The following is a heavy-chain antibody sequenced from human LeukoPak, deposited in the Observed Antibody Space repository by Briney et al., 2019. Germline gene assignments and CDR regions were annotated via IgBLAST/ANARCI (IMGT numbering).Heavy chain of an antibody. CDR3: ARVRGYKWLAFDY. Sequence: ASVKVSCKASGYTFTGYYMHGVRQAPGQGGEGMGWINPNSGGTNYAQKFQGRVTMTRDTSISTAYMELSRLRSDDTAVYYCARVRGYKWLAFDYWGQGTLVTVSP. CDR1: GYTFTGYY. CDR2: INPNSGGT. D-gene: IGHD5-24*01. V-gene: IGHV1-2*02. J-gene: IGHJ4*02.